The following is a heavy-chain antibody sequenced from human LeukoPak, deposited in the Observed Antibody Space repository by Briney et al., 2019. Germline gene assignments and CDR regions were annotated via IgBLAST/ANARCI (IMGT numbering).Heavy chain of an antibody. CDR2: ITSTSGHI. Sequence: GGSLRLSCEASEFIFRSYSMNWVRQAPGKGLEWVSSITSTSGHIYYTESVKGRFTISRDNAKNSLYLQMNSLRAEDTAVYYCARMRTSWFRSERGFDPWGQGTLVTVSS. CDR1: EFIFRSYS. CDR3: ARMRTSWFRSERGFDP. D-gene: IGHD2-2*01. V-gene: IGHV3-21*01. J-gene: IGHJ5*02.